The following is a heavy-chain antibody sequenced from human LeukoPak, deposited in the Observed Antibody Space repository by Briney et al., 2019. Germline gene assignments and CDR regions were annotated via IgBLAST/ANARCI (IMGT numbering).Heavy chain of an antibody. CDR1: GFTFSTYA. Sequence: GGSLRLSCAASGFTFSTYAMHWVRQAPGKGLEWVAFIRYGGSNKYYADSVKGRFTISRDNSKNTLYLQMNSLRAEDTAVYYCAKERPLYYYDSSGYWRPLDYWGQGTLVTVSS. V-gene: IGHV3-30*02. CDR3: AKERPLYYYDSSGYWRPLDY. CDR2: IRYGGSNK. D-gene: IGHD3-22*01. J-gene: IGHJ4*02.